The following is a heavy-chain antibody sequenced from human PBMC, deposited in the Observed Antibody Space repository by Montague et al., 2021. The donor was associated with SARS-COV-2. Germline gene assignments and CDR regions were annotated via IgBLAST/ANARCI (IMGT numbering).Heavy chain of an antibody. CDR2: NNYSGST. D-gene: IGHD6-19*01. V-gene: IGHV4-34*01. CDR1: GGSFSGYY. CDR3: ARGRGLAVLFDFYYYGMDV. J-gene: IGHJ6*02. Sequence: SETLSLTCAVYGGSFSGYYCTWIRQPPGKGLEWIGENNYSGSTNYNPSLKSRVTMSVDMSKNQFSLKLRSVTAADTAVYYCARGRGLAVLFDFYYYGMDVWGQGTTVTVSS.